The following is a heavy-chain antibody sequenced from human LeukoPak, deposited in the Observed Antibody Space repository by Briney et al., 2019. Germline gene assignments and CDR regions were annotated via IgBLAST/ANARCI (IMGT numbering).Heavy chain of an antibody. CDR3: AREHSSSSPHDY. D-gene: IGHD6-6*01. CDR2: INHSGST. CDR1: GGSFSGYY. V-gene: IGHV4-34*01. Sequence: SETLSLTCAVYGGSFSGYYWSWIRQPPGKGLEWIGEINHSGSTNYNPSLKSRVTISVDTSKNQFSLKLSSVTAADTAVYYCAREHSSSSPHDYWGQGTLVTVSS. J-gene: IGHJ4*02.